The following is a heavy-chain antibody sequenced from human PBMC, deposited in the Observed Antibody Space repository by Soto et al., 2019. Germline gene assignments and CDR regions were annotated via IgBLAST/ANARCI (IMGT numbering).Heavy chain of an antibody. J-gene: IGHJ4*02. CDR1: GDTFTGYY. CDR3: ARCRGYYDFWSGYYTGTNDFDY. D-gene: IGHD3-3*01. CDR2: INPNSGGT. V-gene: IGHV1-2*02. Sequence: ASVKVSCKASGDTFTGYYMHWVRQAPGQGLEWMGWINPNSGGTNYAQKFQGRVTMTRDTSISTAYMELSRLRSDDTAVYYCARCRGYYDFWSGYYTGTNDFDYWGQGTLVTVSS.